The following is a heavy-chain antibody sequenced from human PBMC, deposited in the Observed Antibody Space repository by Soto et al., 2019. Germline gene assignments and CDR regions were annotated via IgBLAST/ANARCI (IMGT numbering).Heavy chain of an antibody. CDR1: GFTFSSYA. CDR2: ISGSGST. V-gene: IGHV3-23*01. D-gene: IGHD3-10*01. Sequence: EVQLLESGGGLVQPGGSLRLSCAASGFTFSSYAMSWVRQAPGKGLEWVSAISGSGSTYYADSVKGRFTISKDNSKNTLYLQINSLRAEDTAVYYCAKVVARGLWFRVRGMDFWRQGTTVTVSS. CDR3: AKVVARGLWFRVRGMDF. J-gene: IGHJ6*02.